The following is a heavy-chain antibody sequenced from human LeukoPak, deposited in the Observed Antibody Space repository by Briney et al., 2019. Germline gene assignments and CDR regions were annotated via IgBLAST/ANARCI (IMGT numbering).Heavy chain of an antibody. D-gene: IGHD3-22*01. CDR2: ISAYNGNT. J-gene: IGHJ1*01. V-gene: IGHV1-18*01. Sequence: ASVKVSCKASGYTFTSYGISWVRQAPGQGLEWMGWISAYNGNTNYAQKLQGRVTMTTDTSTSTAYMELRSLRSDDTAVYYCARDSYYYDSSGYPEYFQHWGQGTLVTVSS. CDR1: GYTFTSYG. CDR3: ARDSYYYDSSGYPEYFQH.